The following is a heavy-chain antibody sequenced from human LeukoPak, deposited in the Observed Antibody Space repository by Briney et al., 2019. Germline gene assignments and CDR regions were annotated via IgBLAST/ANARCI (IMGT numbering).Heavy chain of an antibody. CDR3: AKGADSSGWFNFDY. CDR1: GLTFSSYS. Sequence: GGSLRLSCAASGLTFSSYSMHWVRQAPGKGLEWVSGISWNSGSIGYADSVKGRFTISRDNAKNSLYLQMNSLRAEDMALYYCAKGADSSGWFNFDYWGQGTLVTVSS. D-gene: IGHD6-19*01. CDR2: ISWNSGSI. J-gene: IGHJ4*02. V-gene: IGHV3-9*03.